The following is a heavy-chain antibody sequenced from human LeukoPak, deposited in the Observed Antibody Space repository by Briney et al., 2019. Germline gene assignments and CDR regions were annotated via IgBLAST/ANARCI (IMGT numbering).Heavy chain of an antibody. CDR3: ARGPSGTLAFDI. CDR1: GVSFSGYY. V-gene: IGHV4-34*01. J-gene: IGHJ3*02. D-gene: IGHD2-2*01. CDR2: INHSGST. Sequence: PSETLSLTCAVYGVSFSGYYWSWIRQPPGKGLEWIGEINHSGSTNYNPSLKSRVTISVDTSKNQFSLKLSSVTAADTAVYYCARGPSGTLAFDIWGQGTMVTVSS.